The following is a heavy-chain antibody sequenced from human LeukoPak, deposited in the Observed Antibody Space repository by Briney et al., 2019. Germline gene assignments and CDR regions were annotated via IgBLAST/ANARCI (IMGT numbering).Heavy chain of an antibody. CDR3: AKGFYCSNSTCLDY. J-gene: IGHJ4*02. CDR1: GFTFSNYA. Sequence: GGSLRLSCAASGFTFSNYAMSWVRQAPGKGLEWVSAINDSGGSTYYADSVKGRFTISRDNSKNTLYLQMNSLRAEDTAVYYCAKGFYCSNSTCLDYWGQGTLVTVSS. V-gene: IGHV3-23*01. CDR2: INDSGGST. D-gene: IGHD2-2*01.